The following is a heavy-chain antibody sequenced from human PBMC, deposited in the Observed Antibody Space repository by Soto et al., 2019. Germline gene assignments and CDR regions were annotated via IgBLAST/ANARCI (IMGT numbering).Heavy chain of an antibody. J-gene: IGHJ6*03. D-gene: IGHD4-17*01. Sequence: QVQLVQSGAEVKKPGSSVKVSCKASGGTFSSYTISRVRQAPGQGLEWMGRIIPILGIANYAQKFQGRVTITADKSTSTAYMELSSLCSADTAVYYCARDSRLPNYYYYYMDVWGKGTTVTVSS. CDR1: GGTFSSYT. V-gene: IGHV1-69*08. CDR3: ARDSRLPNYYYYYMDV. CDR2: IIPILGIA.